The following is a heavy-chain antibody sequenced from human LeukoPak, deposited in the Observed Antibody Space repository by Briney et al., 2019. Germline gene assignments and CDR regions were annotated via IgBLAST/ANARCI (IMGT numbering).Heavy chain of an antibody. CDR2: INHGGIT. Sequence: SETLSLTCTVSGGSISSSSYYWGWIRQSPGKGLEWIGEINHGGITDYNPSLKSRVIISVDTSKNQFSLTLSSVTAADTAVYYCARAPTVEWLSTYIDVWGKGTTVTVSS. J-gene: IGHJ6*03. CDR3: ARAPTVEWLSTYIDV. V-gene: IGHV4-39*07. D-gene: IGHD3-3*01. CDR1: GGSISSSSYY.